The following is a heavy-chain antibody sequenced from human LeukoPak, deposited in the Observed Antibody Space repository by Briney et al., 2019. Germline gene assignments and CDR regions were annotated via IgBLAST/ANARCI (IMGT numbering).Heavy chain of an antibody. J-gene: IGHJ6*03. V-gene: IGHV3-73*01. CDR2: IRSKANSYAT. CDR1: GFTFSGSA. Sequence: GASLRLSCAASGFTFSGSAMHWVRQASGKGLEWVGRIRSKANSYATAYAASVKGRFTISRDDSKNTAYLQMNSLKTEDTAVYYCRSLYSYGSGFNYYYMDVWGKGTTVTVSS. D-gene: IGHD5-18*01. CDR3: RSLYSYGSGFNYYYMDV.